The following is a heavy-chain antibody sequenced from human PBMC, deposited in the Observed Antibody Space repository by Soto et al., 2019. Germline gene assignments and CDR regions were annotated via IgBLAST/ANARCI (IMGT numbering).Heavy chain of an antibody. CDR3: ASPVGWAPAERGD. Sequence: VQLVESGGGSVEPGGSLRLSCATAGFTFADAWLNWIRQAPGMGLEWVGRIKTKNEGEKKDYAAAVKGRFTISRDDAERTVFLETSSLKSDDTALYYCASPVGWAPAERGDWGQGALVTVS. J-gene: IGHJ4*02. CDR2: IKTKNEGEKK. D-gene: IGHD6-13*01. V-gene: IGHV3-15*07. CDR1: GFTFADAW.